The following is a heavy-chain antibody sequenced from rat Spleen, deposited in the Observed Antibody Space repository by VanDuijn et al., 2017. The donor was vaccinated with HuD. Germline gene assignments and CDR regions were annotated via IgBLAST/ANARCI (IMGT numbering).Heavy chain of an antibody. V-gene: IGHV2-1*01. CDR1: GFSLASNT. D-gene: IGHD1-2*01. J-gene: IGHJ2*01. CDR2: VWGDGTT. Sequence: QVQLKESGPGLVQPSQTLSLTCTVSGFSLASNTVHWVRQPPGKGLEWMGGVWGDGTTAYNSLLKSRLSISRDTSKCQVFLKMNSLQTEDTATYYCARVGYSSYIRYFDYWGQGVMVTVSS. CDR3: ARVGYSSYIRYFDY.